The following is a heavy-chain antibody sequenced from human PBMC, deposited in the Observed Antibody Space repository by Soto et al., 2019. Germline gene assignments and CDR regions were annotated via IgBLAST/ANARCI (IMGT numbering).Heavy chain of an antibody. Sequence: EVQLVESGGGLVQPGGSLRLSCAASGFTFSNYEMNWVRQAPGKGLEWISYIDRSGTTIHYADSEKGRFTISRDNAKNSMYLQMNSLRVDDTAVYYCVGDGDGGCCSSWFVPWGQGTLVTVSS. CDR1: GFTFSNYE. V-gene: IGHV3-48*03. CDR2: IDRSGTTI. D-gene: IGHD2-15*01. J-gene: IGHJ5*02. CDR3: VGDGDGGCCSSWFVP.